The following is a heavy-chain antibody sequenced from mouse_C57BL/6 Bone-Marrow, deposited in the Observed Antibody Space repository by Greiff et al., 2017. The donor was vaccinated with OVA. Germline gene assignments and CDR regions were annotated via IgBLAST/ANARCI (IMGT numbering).Heavy chain of an antibody. CDR1: GFSLTSYG. Sequence: VQLKESGPGLVQPSQSLSITCTASGFSLTSYGVHWVRQSPGKGLEWLGVIWSGGSTDYNAAFISRLSISKDNSKSQVFFKMNSLQADDTAIYYCARKRNFDVWGTGTTVTVSS. CDR2: IWSGGST. CDR3: ARKRNFDV. J-gene: IGHJ1*03. V-gene: IGHV2-2*01.